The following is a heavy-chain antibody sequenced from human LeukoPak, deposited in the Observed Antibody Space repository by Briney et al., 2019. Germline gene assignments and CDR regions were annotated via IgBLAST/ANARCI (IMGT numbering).Heavy chain of an antibody. CDR3: ANLHYVSSGSNFDY. V-gene: IGHV4-59*11. D-gene: IGHD3-22*01. J-gene: IGHJ4*02. Sequence: PSETQSLTCTVSADSISSRYCSWIRQPPGKGLEWIGYIHYSGTTNYNPSLKSRVTISVDTSKKQFSLKLKSVTAADTAVYYCANLHYVSSGSNFDYWGQGTLVTVSS. CDR1: ADSISSRY. CDR2: IHYSGTT.